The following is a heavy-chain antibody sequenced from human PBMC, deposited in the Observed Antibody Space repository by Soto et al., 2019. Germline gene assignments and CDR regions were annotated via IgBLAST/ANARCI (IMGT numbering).Heavy chain of an antibody. D-gene: IGHD3-3*01. J-gene: IGHJ4*02. Sequence: EVQLVESGGGLVQPGGSLRLSCSASGFTFSSYAMHWVRQAPGKGLEYVSAISSNGGSTYYADSVKDRFTISRDNSKNTLYLQMSSRRAEDTAVYYGVEGGDYDVWIGSGPLWGQGTLVTVSS. CDR3: VEGGDYDVWIGSGPL. CDR2: ISSNGGST. CDR1: GFTFSSYA. V-gene: IGHV3-64D*06.